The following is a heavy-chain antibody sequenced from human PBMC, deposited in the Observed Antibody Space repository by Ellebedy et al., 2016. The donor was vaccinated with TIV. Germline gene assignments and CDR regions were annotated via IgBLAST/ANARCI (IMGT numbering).Heavy chain of an antibody. CDR1: GDSITSRSDY. V-gene: IGHV4-39*02. CDR3: ARHRSDIVLVPSHYGMDV. D-gene: IGHD2-2*01. J-gene: IGHJ6*02. Sequence: SETLSLTXSVSGDSITSRSDYWDWIRQPPGKGLEWIGAIYSSGRTHYNPSLNSRATISVDTSKNHFSLTLSSVTAADTAVYYCARHRSDIVLVPSHYGMDVWGHGTTVTVSS. CDR2: IYSSGRT.